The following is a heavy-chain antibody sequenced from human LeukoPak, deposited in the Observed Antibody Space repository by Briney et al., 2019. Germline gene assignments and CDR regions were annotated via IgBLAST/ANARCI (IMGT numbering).Heavy chain of an antibody. J-gene: IGHJ4*02. CDR3: ARDRYQAFPPPDDLTLPFDY. D-gene: IGHD2-2*01. CDR2: INAGNGNT. V-gene: IGHV1-3*01. Sequence: ASVKVSCKASGYTFTSYAMHWVRQAPGQRLEWMGWINAGNGNTKYSQKFQGRVTITRDTSASTAYMELSSLRSEDTAVYYCARDRYQAFPPPDDLTLPFDYWGQGTLVTVSS. CDR1: GYTFTSYA.